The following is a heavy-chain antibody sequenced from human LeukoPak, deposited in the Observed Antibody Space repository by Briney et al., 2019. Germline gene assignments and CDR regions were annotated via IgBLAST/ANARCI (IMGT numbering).Heavy chain of an antibody. J-gene: IGHJ2*01. V-gene: IGHV4-61*02. CDR1: GGSITSGSYY. D-gene: IGHD1/OR15-1a*01. Sequence: SQTLSLTCTVSGGSITSGSYYWTWIRQSAGKGLEWIGRIYINGNTNYNPSLKGRVTISVDTSKNQFSLRLSSVTAADTAVYYCARPVVTGTSPDWYFDLWGRGTLVTVSS. CDR3: ARPVVTGTSPDWYFDL. CDR2: IYINGNT.